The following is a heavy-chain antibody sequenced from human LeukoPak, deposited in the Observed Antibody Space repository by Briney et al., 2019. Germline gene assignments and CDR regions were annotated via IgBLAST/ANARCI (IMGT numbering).Heavy chain of an antibody. J-gene: IGHJ4*02. CDR3: ARGELGDSSGFSFFDY. Sequence: GSSVKVSCKASRGTFSSYGISWVRQAPGQGLEWMGGDIAIFGRVKYGQKFQGRSTITTDESTSTAYMELSSLTSEDTGVYYCARGELGDSSGFSFFDYWGQGTLVTVSS. D-gene: IGHD3-22*01. V-gene: IGHV1-69*05. CDR2: DIAIFGRV. CDR1: RGTFSSYG.